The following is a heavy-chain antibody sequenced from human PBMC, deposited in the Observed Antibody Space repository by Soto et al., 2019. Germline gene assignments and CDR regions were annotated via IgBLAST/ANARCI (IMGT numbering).Heavy chain of an antibody. D-gene: IGHD6-19*01. Sequence: SETLSLTCSVSGGSLSGSYWSWIRQSPGKGLEWLGYVYYTGSTNYSPSLRSRVSISVDTSKNEFSLRLCSVTAADTAVYFCARSVAVPGAHIDYWGQGTQVTVSS. CDR1: GGSLSGSY. CDR3: ARSVAVPGAHIDY. CDR2: VYYTGST. V-gene: IGHV4-59*01. J-gene: IGHJ4*02.